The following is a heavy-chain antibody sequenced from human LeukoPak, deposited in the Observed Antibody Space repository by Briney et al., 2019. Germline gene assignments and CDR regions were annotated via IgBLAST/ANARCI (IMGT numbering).Heavy chain of an antibody. D-gene: IGHD6-19*01. CDR1: GFTFDDYA. CDR3: AKDISGWELDAFDI. CDR2: ISWNSGSI. Sequence: GRSLRLSCAASGFTFDDYAMHWVRQAPGKGLEWVSGISWNSGSIGYADSVKGRFTTSRDNAKNSLYLQMNSLRAEDTALYYCAKDISGWELDAFDIWGQGTMVTVSS. J-gene: IGHJ3*02. V-gene: IGHV3-9*01.